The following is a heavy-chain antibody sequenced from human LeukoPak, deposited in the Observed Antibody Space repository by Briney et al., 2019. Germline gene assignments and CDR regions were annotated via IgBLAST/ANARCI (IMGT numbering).Heavy chain of an antibody. CDR1: GGSISSSSYY. CDR2: INHSGST. J-gene: IGHJ4*02. V-gene: IGHV4-39*07. Sequence: PSETLSLTCTVSGGSISSSSYYWSWIRQPPGKGLEWIGEINHSGSTNYNPSLKSRVTISVDTSKNQFSLKLSSVTAADTAVYYCARRGQLWPWGYYFDYWGQGTLVTVSS. CDR3: ARRGQLWPWGYYFDY. D-gene: IGHD5-18*01.